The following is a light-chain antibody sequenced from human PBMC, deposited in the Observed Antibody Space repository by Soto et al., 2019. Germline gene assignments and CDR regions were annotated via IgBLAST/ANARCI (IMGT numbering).Light chain of an antibody. J-gene: IGLJ2*01. CDR2: GNS. Sequence: QAVVTQPPSMSGAPGQRVTISCTGSSSNIGAGYDVHWYQQLPGTAPKLLIYGNSNRPSGVPDRFSGSKSGTSASLAITGLQPEDEADYYCQSYDSSLSGVVFGGGTKLTVL. CDR3: QSYDSSLSGVV. V-gene: IGLV1-40*01. CDR1: SSNIGAGYD.